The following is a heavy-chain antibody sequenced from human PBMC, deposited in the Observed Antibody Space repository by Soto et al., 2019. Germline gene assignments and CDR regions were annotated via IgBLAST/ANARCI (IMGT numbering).Heavy chain of an antibody. J-gene: IGHJ4*02. V-gene: IGHV4-4*07. CDR2: IHTTENT. Sequence: SETLSLTCTVSGDSISSYYWSWIRQPAGKGMEWIGRIHTTENTNYNPSLKSRVTMSIDTSNNQFSLKLTSLTAADTAVYYCARALSSTAGLYFDHWGQGTLVTVSS. CDR1: GDSISSYY. CDR3: ARALSSTAGLYFDH. D-gene: IGHD6-13*01.